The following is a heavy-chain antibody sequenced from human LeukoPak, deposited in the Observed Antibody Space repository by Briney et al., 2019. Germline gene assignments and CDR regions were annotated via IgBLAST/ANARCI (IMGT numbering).Heavy chain of an antibody. V-gene: IGHV4-39*01. D-gene: IGHD2-2*02. CDR2: SDYSGTT. J-gene: IGHJ4*02. CDR1: GGSISSSSYY. CDR3: ARQYTGIDY. Sequence: PSETLSLTCTVSGGSISSSSYYWGWLRQPPGKGLEWLGSSDYSGTTYYNPSLKRRVTICEDTSKNQFSLKLSLMTATATAVFYCARQYTGIDYGGEGSLVTVSA.